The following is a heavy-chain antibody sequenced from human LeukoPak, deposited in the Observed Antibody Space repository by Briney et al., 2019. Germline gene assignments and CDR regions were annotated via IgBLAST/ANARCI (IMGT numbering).Heavy chain of an antibody. CDR2: ISYDGSNK. V-gene: IGHV3-30-3*01. Sequence: GGSLRLSCAASGFTLSSYAMHWVRQAPGKGLEWVAVISYDGSNKYYADSVKGRFTISRDNSKNTLYLQMNSLRAEDTAVYYCARTPFRSSSWFRGGPFQHWGQGTLVTVSS. J-gene: IGHJ1*01. CDR3: ARTPFRSSSWFRGGPFQH. D-gene: IGHD6-13*01. CDR1: GFTLSSYA.